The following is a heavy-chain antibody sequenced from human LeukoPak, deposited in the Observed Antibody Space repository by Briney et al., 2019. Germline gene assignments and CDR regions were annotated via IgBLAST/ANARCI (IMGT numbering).Heavy chain of an antibody. Sequence: GGSLTLSCEASGFTFSHFGMHWVRPAAGKGLEWVAVIWSVATNQYYADSVKGRFTISRDNFKNTVSLEMNSLRAEDTAVYYCAKDAQRGFDCCNSLEYWGQGTLVIVSS. V-gene: IGHV3-33*06. CDR3: AKDAQRGFDCCNSLEY. CDR2: IWSVATNQ. CDR1: GFTFSHFG. J-gene: IGHJ4*02. D-gene: IGHD4-11*01.